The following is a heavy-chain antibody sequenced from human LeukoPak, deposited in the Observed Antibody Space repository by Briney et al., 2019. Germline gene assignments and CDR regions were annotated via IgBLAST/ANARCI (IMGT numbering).Heavy chain of an antibody. D-gene: IGHD1-26*01. V-gene: IGHV4-34*01. CDR3: ARGGAPSSRTFYYYYYGMDV. J-gene: IGHJ6*02. CDR2: INHSGST. CDR1: GGSFSGYY. Sequence: SETLSLTCAVYGGSFSGYYWSWIRQPPGKGLEWIGEINHSGSTNYNPSLKSRVTISVDTSKNQFSLKLSSVTAADTAVYYCARGGAPSSRTFYYYYYGMDVWGQGSTVTVSS.